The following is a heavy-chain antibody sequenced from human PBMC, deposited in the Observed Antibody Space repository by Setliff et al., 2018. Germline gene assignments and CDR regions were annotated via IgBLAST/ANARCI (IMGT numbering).Heavy chain of an antibody. J-gene: IGHJ5*02. CDR3: ARVLVLGYNWFDP. Sequence: SETLSLTCAVYGESFSGYFWSWIRQTPEKGLEWIGEISHSGNTNYNPSFKSRVTISIDTSKNQFSLKVNSVSAADTAVYFCARVLVLGYNWFDPWGQGTLVTVSS. V-gene: IGHV4-34*01. CDR2: ISHSGNT. CDR1: GESFSGYF. D-gene: IGHD3-10*01.